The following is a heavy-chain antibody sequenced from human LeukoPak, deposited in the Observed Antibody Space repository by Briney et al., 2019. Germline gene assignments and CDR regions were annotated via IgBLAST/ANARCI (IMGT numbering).Heavy chain of an antibody. J-gene: IGHJ1*01. CDR2: ISWNSGRI. V-gene: IGHV3-9*01. D-gene: IGHD2-15*01. CDR1: GFSFVDYA. Sequence: PGGSLRLSCAASGFSFVDYAMHWVRQTPGKGLEWVAGISWNSGRIGHAASVEGRFTFSRDNAKTSLYLQMNSLRAEDTALYYCAKTRKPYCSGGSCCSHGYFQHWGQGTLVTVSS. CDR3: AKTRKPYCSGGSCCSHGYFQH.